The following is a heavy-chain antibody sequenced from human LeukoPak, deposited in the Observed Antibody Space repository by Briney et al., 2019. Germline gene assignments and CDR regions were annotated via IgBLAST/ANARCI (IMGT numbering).Heavy chain of an antibody. D-gene: IGHD3-22*01. J-gene: IGHJ6*03. CDR2: MNPNSGNT. Sequence: ASVKVSCKASGYTFTGYYMHWVRQATGQGLEWMGWMNPNSGNTGYAQKFQGRVTMTRNTSISTAYMELSSLRSEDTAVYYCARGSSGPVGGPYYYYYMDVWGKGTTVTISS. CDR3: ARGSSGPVGGPYYYYYMDV. CDR1: GYTFTGYY. V-gene: IGHV1-8*02.